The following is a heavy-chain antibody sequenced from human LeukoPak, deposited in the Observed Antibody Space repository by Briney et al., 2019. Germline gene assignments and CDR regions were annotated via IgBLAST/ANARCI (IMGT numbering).Heavy chain of an antibody. J-gene: IGHJ4*02. CDR3: ARVKYSSGWYGQFDY. CDR1: GGSISSSSYY. CDR2: IYYSGIT. D-gene: IGHD6-19*01. V-gene: IGHV4-39*07. Sequence: SETLSLTCTASGGSISSSSYYWGWIRQPPGKGLEWIESIYYSGITYYNPSLKSRVTRSVDKSKNQFSLKLRSVTAADTAVYYCARVKYSSGWYGQFDYWGQGTLVTVSS.